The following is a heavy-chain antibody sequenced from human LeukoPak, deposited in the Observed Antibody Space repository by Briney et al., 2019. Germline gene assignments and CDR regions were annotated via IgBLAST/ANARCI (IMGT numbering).Heavy chain of an antibody. CDR1: GFTCSSYT. Sequence: GGSLTLSCAASGFTCSSYTMIWLRHAPGKGLEGVSSISTSSIYIYYADSVRGLFTISRDNAKNSLYLQMNSLRAEDTAVYYCALLVGATLDFDNWGQGNLVTVSS. V-gene: IGHV3-21*01. CDR2: ISTSSIYI. CDR3: ALLVGATLDFDN. D-gene: IGHD1-26*01. J-gene: IGHJ4*02.